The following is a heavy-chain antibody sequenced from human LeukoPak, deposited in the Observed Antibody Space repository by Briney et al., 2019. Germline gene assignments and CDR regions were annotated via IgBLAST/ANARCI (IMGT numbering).Heavy chain of an antibody. CDR2: MNPNSGNT. Sequence: GASVTVSFTSSAYTFTIYDINWVRQATGQGLEWMGWMNPNSGNTGYAHKFQGRGTITRNTYISTAYMELSSLRSEDTAVYYCARGFLGGWFDPWGQGTLVTVSS. CDR3: ARGFLGGWFDP. CDR1: AYTFTIYD. J-gene: IGHJ5*02. V-gene: IGHV1-8*03.